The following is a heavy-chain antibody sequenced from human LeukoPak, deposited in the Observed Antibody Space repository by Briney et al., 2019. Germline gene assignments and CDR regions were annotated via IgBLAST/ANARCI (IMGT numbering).Heavy chain of an antibody. Sequence: PSEPLSLICTVSGGSISSGSYYWHWIRQPAGKGLEWIRRIYTSGSTNYIPSLQSRLLISVDTSKNQISLRLSSVTAADTAVDYCARAKCGGDCRGYYYSYYMDVWGKGTTVTISS. CDR1: GGSISSGSYY. CDR3: ARAKCGGDCRGYYYSYYMDV. J-gene: IGHJ6*03. CDR2: IYTSGST. D-gene: IGHD2-21*02. V-gene: IGHV4-61*02.